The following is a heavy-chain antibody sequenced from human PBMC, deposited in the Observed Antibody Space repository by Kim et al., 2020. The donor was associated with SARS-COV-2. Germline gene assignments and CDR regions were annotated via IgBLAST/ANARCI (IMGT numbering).Heavy chain of an antibody. V-gene: IGHV1-69*13. D-gene: IGHD6-6*01. CDR2: IIPIFGTA. J-gene: IGHJ6*02. Sequence: SVKVSCKASGGTFSSYAISWVRQAPGQGLEWMGGIIPIFGTANYAQKFQGRVTITADESTSTAYMELSSLRSEDTAVYYCARDGEQLVWYYYYGMDVWGQGTTVTVSS. CDR1: GGTFSSYA. CDR3: ARDGEQLVWYYYYGMDV.